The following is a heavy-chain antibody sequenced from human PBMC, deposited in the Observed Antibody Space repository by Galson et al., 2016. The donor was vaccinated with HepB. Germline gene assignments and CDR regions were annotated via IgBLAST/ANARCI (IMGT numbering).Heavy chain of an antibody. CDR2: IFGNGGST. V-gene: IGHV3-23*01. D-gene: IGHD6-13*01. J-gene: IGHJ2*01. CDR1: GFTFNYYA. Sequence: SLRLSCAASGFTFNYYAMSWVRQAPGKGLEWVSGIFGNGGSTYYADSVKGQFTISRDNSKNTLYLQMNSLRAEDTAVYYCAKRGQQLTGNWYFDLWGRGTLVTVSS. CDR3: AKRGQQLTGNWYFDL.